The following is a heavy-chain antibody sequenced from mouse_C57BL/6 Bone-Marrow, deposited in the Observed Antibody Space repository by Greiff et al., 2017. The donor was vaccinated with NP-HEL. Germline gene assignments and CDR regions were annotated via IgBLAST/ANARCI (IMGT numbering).Heavy chain of an antibody. D-gene: IGHD1-1*01. Sequence: QVQLQQSGAELARPGASVKLSCKASGYTFTSYGISWVKQRTGQGLEWIGEIYPRSGNTYYNEKFKGKATLTADKSSSTAYMELRSLTSEDSAVYVCERRDYGSGEDYYAMDYWGQGTSVIVSS. CDR3: ERRDYGSGEDYYAMDY. CDR1: GYTFTSYG. V-gene: IGHV1-81*01. CDR2: IYPRSGNT. J-gene: IGHJ4*01.